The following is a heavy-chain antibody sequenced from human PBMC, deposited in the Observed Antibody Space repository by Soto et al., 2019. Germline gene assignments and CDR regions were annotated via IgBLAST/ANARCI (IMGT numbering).Heavy chain of an antibody. Sequence: QVQLVQSGAEVKKPGSSVKVSCKASGGTFSSYTISWVRQAPGQGLEWMGRIIPILGIANYAQKFQGRVTITADKPTSTAYMELSSLRSEDTAVYYCARGAYYYDSSGYYYVTGFDYWGQGTLVTVSS. CDR2: IIPILGIA. V-gene: IGHV1-69*02. J-gene: IGHJ4*02. D-gene: IGHD3-22*01. CDR3: ARGAYYYDSSGYYYVTGFDY. CDR1: GGTFSSYT.